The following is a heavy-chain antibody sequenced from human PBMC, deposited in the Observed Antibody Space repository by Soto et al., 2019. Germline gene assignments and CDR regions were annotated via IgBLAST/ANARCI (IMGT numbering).Heavy chain of an antibody. V-gene: IGHV1-3*01. CDR3: ARGNSGYSSGWYTN. CDR2: IDAGNGNT. J-gene: IGHJ4*02. Sequence: QVQLVQSGAEVKKPGASVKVSCKASGYTFTSYAMHWVRQAPGQRLEWMGWIDAGNGNTQYSQKCQGRVTITRETCASTADMELSSLSSEDTAVYYWARGNSGYSSGWYTNWGQGTLGTVSS. D-gene: IGHD6-19*01. CDR1: GYTFTSYA.